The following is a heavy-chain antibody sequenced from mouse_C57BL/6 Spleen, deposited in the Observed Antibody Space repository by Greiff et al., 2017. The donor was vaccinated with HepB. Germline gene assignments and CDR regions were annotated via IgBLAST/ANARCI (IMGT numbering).Heavy chain of an antibody. CDR3: ARRAAQAWFAY. D-gene: IGHD3-2*02. CDR2: IDPSDSYT. CDR1: GYTFTSYW. J-gene: IGHJ3*01. V-gene: IGHV1-69*01. Sequence: QVQLKQPGAELVMPGASVKLSCKASGYTFTSYWMHWVKQRPGQGLEWIGEIDPSDSYTNYNQKFKGKSTLTVDKSSSTAYMQLSSLTSEDSAVYYCARRAAQAWFAYWGQGTLVTVSA.